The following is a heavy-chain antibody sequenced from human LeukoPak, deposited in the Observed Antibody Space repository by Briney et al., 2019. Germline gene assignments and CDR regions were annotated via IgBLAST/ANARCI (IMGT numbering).Heavy chain of an antibody. Sequence: GGSLRLSCAASGVTFRSYGMDWVRQAPGKGLEWVAVIWYDGSNKYYADSVKGRFTISRDNSKNTLYLQMNSLRAEDTAVYYCAKDLNRYNWNAGVYFDYWGQGTLVTVSS. D-gene: IGHD1-20*01. CDR1: GVTFRSYG. CDR2: IWYDGSNK. J-gene: IGHJ4*02. V-gene: IGHV3-33*06. CDR3: AKDLNRYNWNAGVYFDY.